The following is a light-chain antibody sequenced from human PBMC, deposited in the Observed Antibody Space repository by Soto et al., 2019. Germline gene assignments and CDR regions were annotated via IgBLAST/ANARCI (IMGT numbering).Light chain of an antibody. CDR2: GVT. Sequence: SALTQPASVSGSPGQSITISCTGTSSDVGGYNYVSWYQQHPGKAPKLVIYGVTYRPSGVSARFSGSKFQNTASLTISGLQAEDEADYYCSSFRSGSVVLFGGGTKGTVL. V-gene: IGLV2-14*01. CDR1: SSDVGGYNY. J-gene: IGLJ3*02. CDR3: SSFRSGSVVL.